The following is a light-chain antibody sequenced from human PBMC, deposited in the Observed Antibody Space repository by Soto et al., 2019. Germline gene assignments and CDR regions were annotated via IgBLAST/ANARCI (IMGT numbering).Light chain of an antibody. J-gene: IGLJ2*01. CDR3: SSYTSSSTPVV. V-gene: IGLV2-14*01. CDR1: SSDVGAYNY. Sequence: QSVLTQPASVSGSPGQSITISCTGTSSDVGAYNYVSWYQQHPGKAPKLVIYDVNNRPSGVSSRFSGSKSGNTASLTISGLQAEDEADYYCSSYTSSSTPVVFGGGTKVTVL. CDR2: DVN.